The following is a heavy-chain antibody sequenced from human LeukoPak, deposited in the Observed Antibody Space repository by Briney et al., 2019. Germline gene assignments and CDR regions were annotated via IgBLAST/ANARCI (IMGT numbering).Heavy chain of an antibody. Sequence: ASVTVSFTASGYTFTVYYMHWVRQAPGQGLEWMGWINPNSGGTNYAQKFQGRVTMTRDTSISTAYMELSRLRSDDTAVYYCARGGYGDYSGAFDIWGQGTMVTVSS. CDR1: GYTFTVYY. CDR3: ARGGYGDYSGAFDI. V-gene: IGHV1-2*02. J-gene: IGHJ3*02. CDR2: INPNSGGT. D-gene: IGHD4-17*01.